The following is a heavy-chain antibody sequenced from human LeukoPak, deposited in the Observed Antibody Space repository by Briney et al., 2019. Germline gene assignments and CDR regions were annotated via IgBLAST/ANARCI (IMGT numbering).Heavy chain of an antibody. CDR2: IKSKTDGGTT. CDR1: GFTFSNAW. CDR3: TTPTDYGDYGY. Sequence: GGSLRLSCAASGFTFSNAWMSWVRQAPGKGLEWVGRIKSKTDGGTTDYAAPVKGRFTIPRDDSKNTLYPQMNGLKTEDTAVYYCTTPTDYGDYGYWGQGTLVTVSS. V-gene: IGHV3-15*01. D-gene: IGHD4-17*01. J-gene: IGHJ4*02.